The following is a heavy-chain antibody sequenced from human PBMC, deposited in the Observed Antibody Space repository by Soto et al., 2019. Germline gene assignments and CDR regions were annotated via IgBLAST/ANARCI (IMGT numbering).Heavy chain of an antibody. Sequence: ELQLVASGGGLVQPGGSLRLSCAASGFTVSNNYVRWVRQAPGKGLEWVSLIFSNGDTRYADSVKGRFTISRDSSSNTLYLQMDSRRVEDMVVYYCARDGTYNWVGGQGIDVTVSS. V-gene: IGHV3-66*01. J-gene: IGHJ4*02. CDR2: IFSNGDT. D-gene: IGHD1-1*01. CDR3: ARDGTYNWV. CDR1: GFTVSNNY.